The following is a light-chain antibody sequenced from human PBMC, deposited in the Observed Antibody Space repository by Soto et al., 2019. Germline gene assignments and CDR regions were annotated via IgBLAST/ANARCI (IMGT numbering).Light chain of an antibody. CDR2: DAS. Sequence: EIVLTQSPATLSLSPGERATLSCRASQSISYNLAWYQQKPGQAPRLLIYDASNRATGVPARFSGSGSGTDFTLSISSLEPEDFAVYYCQQYNNWPWTFGQGTKVEIK. CDR3: QQYNNWPWT. V-gene: IGKV3-11*01. CDR1: QSISYN. J-gene: IGKJ1*01.